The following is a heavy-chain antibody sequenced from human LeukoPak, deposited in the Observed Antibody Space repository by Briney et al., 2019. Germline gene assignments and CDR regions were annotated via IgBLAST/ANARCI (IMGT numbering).Heavy chain of an antibody. Sequence: PSETLSLTCTVSGGSISSYYWSWIRQPPGKGLEWIGSIYYSGSTYYNPSLKSRVTISVDTSKNQFSLKLSSVTAADTAVYYCARAGLAGYFDYWGQGTLVTVSS. J-gene: IGHJ4*02. D-gene: IGHD6-19*01. V-gene: IGHV4-39*07. CDR3: ARAGLAGYFDY. CDR2: IYYSGST. CDR1: GGSISSYY.